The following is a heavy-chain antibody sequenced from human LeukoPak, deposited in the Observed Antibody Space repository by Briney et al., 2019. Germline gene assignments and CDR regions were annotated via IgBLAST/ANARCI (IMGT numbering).Heavy chain of an antibody. CDR3: VRELPPVVQYYFDH. Sequence: GGSLRLSCAASGFTFSDYGMHWVRQAPGKGLEWGAVIWYDGSNIYFAASVKGRFTISRDNSRDTLYLQMNSLRAEDTAVYYCVRELPPVVQYYFDHWGPGTLVTVS. V-gene: IGHV3-33*01. J-gene: IGHJ4*02. D-gene: IGHD2-21*01. CDR2: IWYDGSNI. CDR1: GFTFSDYG.